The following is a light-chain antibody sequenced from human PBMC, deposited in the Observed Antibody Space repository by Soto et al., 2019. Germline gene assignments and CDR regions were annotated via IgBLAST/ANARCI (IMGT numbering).Light chain of an antibody. CDR3: QQYNDWPWK. Sequence: DRVMTQCPSTSSLSPAGRSTPCSWASQSISGTLAWYQQKPGQAPRLLIHGASTRASGFPARFSGSGSGTDFTLTISSLQSEDFAVYYCQQYNDWPWKCGKGTTGAIK. CDR2: GAS. CDR1: QSISGT. J-gene: IGKJ1*01. V-gene: IGKV3-15*01.